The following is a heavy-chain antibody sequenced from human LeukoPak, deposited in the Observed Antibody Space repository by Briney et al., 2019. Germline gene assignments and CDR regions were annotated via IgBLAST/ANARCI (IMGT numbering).Heavy chain of an antibody. Sequence: GRSLRLSCAASGFTFSSYGMHWVRQAPGKGLEWVAVISYDGSNKYYPDSVKGRFTISRDNSKNTLYLQMNSLRAEDTAVYYCAKSLSGLRFLEWLSDYYGMDVWGQGTTVTVSS. V-gene: IGHV3-30*18. CDR3: AKSLSGLRFLEWLSDYYGMDV. CDR2: ISYDGSNK. J-gene: IGHJ6*02. D-gene: IGHD3-3*01. CDR1: GFTFSSYG.